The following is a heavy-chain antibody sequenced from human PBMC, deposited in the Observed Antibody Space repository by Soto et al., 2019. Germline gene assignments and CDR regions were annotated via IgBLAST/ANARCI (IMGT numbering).Heavy chain of an antibody. V-gene: IGHV6-1*01. CDR2: TYYRSKWYN. Sequence: QTLSLTCAISGDSVSSNSAAWNWIRQSPSRGLEWLGRTYYRSKWYNDYAVSVKSRITINPDTSKNQFSLQLNSVTPEDTAVYYCARGRAVAGKVSYYYYGMDVWGQGTTVTVSS. D-gene: IGHD6-19*01. CDR3: ARGRAVAGKVSYYYYGMDV. J-gene: IGHJ6*02. CDR1: GDSVSSNSAA.